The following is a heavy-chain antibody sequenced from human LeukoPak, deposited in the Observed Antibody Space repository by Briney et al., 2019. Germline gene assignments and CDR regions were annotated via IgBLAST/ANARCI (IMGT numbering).Heavy chain of an antibody. CDR1: GGSINSYY. V-gene: IGHV4-4*07. CDR2: IYTSGST. J-gene: IGHJ3*02. Sequence: SETLSLTCTVSGGSINSYYWSWIRQPAGKGLEWIGRIYTSGSTNYNPSLKSRVTMSVDTSKNQFSLKLSSVTAADTAVYYCARVTYSSSSMSLDAFDIWGQGTMVTVSS. D-gene: IGHD6-6*01. CDR3: ARVTYSSSSMSLDAFDI.